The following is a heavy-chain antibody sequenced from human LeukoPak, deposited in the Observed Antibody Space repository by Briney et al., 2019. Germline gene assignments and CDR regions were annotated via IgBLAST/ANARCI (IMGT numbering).Heavy chain of an antibody. Sequence: ASVKVSCKASGGTFSSYAISWVRQAPGQGLEWMGGIIPIFGTANYAQKFQGRVTITTDESTSTAYMELSSLRVGDTAVYYCAKDVRVGVTPFFDYWGQGTPVTVSS. D-gene: IGHD1-26*01. CDR3: AKDVRVGVTPFFDY. J-gene: IGHJ4*02. V-gene: IGHV1-69*05. CDR2: IIPIFGTA. CDR1: GGTFSSYA.